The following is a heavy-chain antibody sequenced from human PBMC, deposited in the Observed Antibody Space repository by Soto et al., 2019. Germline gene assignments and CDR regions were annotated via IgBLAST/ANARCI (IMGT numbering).Heavy chain of an antibody. J-gene: IGHJ6*03. Sequence: SETLSLTCTVSGGSISSYYWSWIRQPPGKGLEWIGYIYYSGSTNYNPSLKSRVTISVDTSKNQFSLKLSSVTAADTAVYYCARQGIAAAGTARYYYYYYMDVWGKGTTVTVSS. CDR1: GGSISSYY. D-gene: IGHD6-13*01. CDR2: IYYSGST. V-gene: IGHV4-59*08. CDR3: ARQGIAAAGTARYYYYYYMDV.